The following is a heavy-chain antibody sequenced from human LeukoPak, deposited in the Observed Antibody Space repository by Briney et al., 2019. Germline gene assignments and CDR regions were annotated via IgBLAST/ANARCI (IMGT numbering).Heavy chain of an antibody. CDR2: IIPIFGTA. CDR1: GGTFSSYA. Sequence: SVKVSCKASGGTFSSYATSWVRQAPGQGLEWMGGIIPIFGTANYAQKFQGRVTITADESTSTAYMELSSLRSEDTAVYYCARSSYYDFWWDYWGQGTLVTVSS. D-gene: IGHD3-3*01. V-gene: IGHV1-69*13. J-gene: IGHJ4*02. CDR3: ARSSYYDFWWDY.